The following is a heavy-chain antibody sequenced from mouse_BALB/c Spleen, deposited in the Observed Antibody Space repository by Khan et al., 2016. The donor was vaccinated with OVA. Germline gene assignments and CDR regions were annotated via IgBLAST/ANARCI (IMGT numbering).Heavy chain of an antibody. CDR3: IRGGGGSRFAY. CDR2: ISTYYGDV. V-gene: IGHV1S137*01. J-gene: IGHJ3*01. CDR1: GYTFTDFT. Sequence: QVQLQQSGAELVRPGVSVKISCKGSGYTFTDFTMHWVKQSHAKSLEWIGVISTYYGDVTYNQKFKGKATMTVDKSSSTAYMELARLTSEDSAILACIRGGGGSRFAYWGQGTLVTVSA. D-gene: IGHD1-3*01.